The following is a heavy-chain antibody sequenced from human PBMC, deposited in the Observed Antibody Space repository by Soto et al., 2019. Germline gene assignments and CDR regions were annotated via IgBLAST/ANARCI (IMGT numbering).Heavy chain of an antibody. Sequence: ASVKVFCKASGYTFSNYGISWVRQAPGQGLEWMGWISAENGDTKYAQKFQGRVTMTTDTATRTAYMELRILRSDDTAVYYCVREGRIVPAAGDYWGQGTLVTVSS. CDR3: VREGRIVPAAGDY. J-gene: IGHJ4*02. CDR2: ISAENGDT. D-gene: IGHD2-2*01. V-gene: IGHV1-18*04. CDR1: GYTFSNYG.